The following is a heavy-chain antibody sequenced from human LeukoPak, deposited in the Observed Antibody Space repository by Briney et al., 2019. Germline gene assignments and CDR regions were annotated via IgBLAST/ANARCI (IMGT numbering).Heavy chain of an antibody. CDR1: GFTFSSYA. J-gene: IGHJ4*01. D-gene: IGHD6-19*01. Sequence: PGGSLRLSCAASGFTFSSYAMSWVRQAPGKGLEWVAVISFDGSDKYYADSVEGRFTISRDNSKHTLSLQMNYLRPDDTAVYFFVTEPTSGSHTFLYCGHGTLVTASS. CDR3: VTEPTSGSHTFLY. CDR2: ISFDGSDK. V-gene: IGHV3-30*03.